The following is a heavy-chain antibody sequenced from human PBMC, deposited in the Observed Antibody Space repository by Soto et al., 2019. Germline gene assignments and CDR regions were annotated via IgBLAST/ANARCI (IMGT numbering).Heavy chain of an antibody. Sequence: ASVKVSCKASGYPFTGYYMHWVRQAPGQGLERMGWINPNSGGTNYAQKFQGWVTMTRDTSISTAYMELSRLRPYDPAVYYCAREGGVRCDILTGYYSGWFDPWGQGTLVTVCS. CDR2: INPNSGGT. V-gene: IGHV1-2*04. D-gene: IGHD3-9*01. CDR1: GYPFTGYY. CDR3: AREGGVRCDILTGYYSGWFDP. J-gene: IGHJ5*02.